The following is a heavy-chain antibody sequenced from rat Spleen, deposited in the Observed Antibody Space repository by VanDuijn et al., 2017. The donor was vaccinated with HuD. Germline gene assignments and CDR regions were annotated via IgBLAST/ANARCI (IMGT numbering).Heavy chain of an antibody. CDR1: GLSFSNYD. V-gene: IGHV5-25*01. J-gene: IGHJ2*01. CDR2: ISYDGTAT. D-gene: IGHD3-1*01. Sequence: EVQLVESGGGAVQPGRSMKLSCAASGLSFSNYDMAWVRQAPTKGLEWVASISYDGTATYYRDSVKGRFTLSRDNVKSTLYLQMDSLRSEDTATYYCARHPRPLDYWGQGVMVTVSS. CDR3: ARHPRPLDY.